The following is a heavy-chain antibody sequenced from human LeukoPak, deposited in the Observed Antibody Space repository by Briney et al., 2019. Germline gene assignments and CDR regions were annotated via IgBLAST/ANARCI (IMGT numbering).Heavy chain of an antibody. D-gene: IGHD2-8*02. Sequence: GGSLRLSRAASGFTFSSYEMNWVRQAPGKGLEWVSYISISGSTIYYADSVKGRFTISRDNAKNSLHLQMNSLRAEDTAVYYCARESGPYHDYWGQGTLVTVSS. CDR1: GFTFSSYE. V-gene: IGHV3-48*03. J-gene: IGHJ4*02. CDR2: ISISGSTI. CDR3: ARESGPYHDY.